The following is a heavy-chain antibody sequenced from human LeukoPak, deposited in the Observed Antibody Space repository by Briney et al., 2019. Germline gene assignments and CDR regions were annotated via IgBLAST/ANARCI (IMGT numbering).Heavy chain of an antibody. CDR1: GFTFSSYS. D-gene: IGHD6-19*01. CDR3: ARPSSGWEPFY. CDR2: ISSSSSTI. V-gene: IGHV3-48*04. Sequence: PGGSLRLSCAASGFTFSSYSMNWVRQAPGKGLEWVSYISSSSSTIYYADSVKGRFTISGDNAKNSLYLQMNSLRAEDTAVYYCARPSSGWEPFYWGQGTLVTVSS. J-gene: IGHJ4*02.